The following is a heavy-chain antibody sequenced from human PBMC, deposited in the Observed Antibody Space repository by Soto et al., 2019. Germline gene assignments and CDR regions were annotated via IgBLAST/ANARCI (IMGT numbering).Heavy chain of an antibody. CDR3: ARDGSGRQATTYYYYYMDV. CDR1: GGSISSGGYY. J-gene: IGHJ6*03. CDR2: IYYSGST. Sequence: SETLSLTWTVSGGSISSGGYYWSWIRQHPGKGLEWIGYIYYSGSTYYNPSLKSRVTISVDTSKNQFSLKLSSVTAADTAVYYCARDGSGRQATTYYYYYMDVWGKGTTVTVSS. V-gene: IGHV4-31*02. D-gene: IGHD3-10*01.